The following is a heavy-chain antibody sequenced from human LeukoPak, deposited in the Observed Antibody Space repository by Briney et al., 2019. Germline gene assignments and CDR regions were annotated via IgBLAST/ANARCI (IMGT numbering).Heavy chain of an antibody. V-gene: IGHV1-2*02. CDR3: ARSAYDYVWGSYRYNWFDP. CDR1: GYTFTSYY. Sequence: GASVKVSCKASGYTFTSYYMHWVRQAPGQGLEWMGWINPNSGGTNYAQKFQGRVTMTRDTSISTAYMELSRLRSDDTAVYYCARSAYDYVWGSYRYNWFDPWGQGTLVTVSS. J-gene: IGHJ5*02. CDR2: INPNSGGT. D-gene: IGHD3-16*02.